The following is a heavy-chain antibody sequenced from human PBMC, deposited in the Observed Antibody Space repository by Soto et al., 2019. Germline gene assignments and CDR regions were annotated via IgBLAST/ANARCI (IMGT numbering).Heavy chain of an antibody. CDR1: GYTFTSYY. CDR3: ASPIAVAGYYGMDV. CDR2: INPSGGST. V-gene: IGHV1-46*01. J-gene: IGHJ6*02. Sequence: ASVKVSFKASGYTFTSYYMHWLRQAPGQGLEWMGIINPSGGSTSYAQKFQGRVTMTRDTSTSTVYMELSSLRSEDTAVYYCASPIAVAGYYGMDVWGQGTTVTVSS. D-gene: IGHD6-19*01.